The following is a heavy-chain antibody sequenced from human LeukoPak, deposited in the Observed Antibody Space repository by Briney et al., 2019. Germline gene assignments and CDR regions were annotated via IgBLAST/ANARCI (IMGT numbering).Heavy chain of an antibody. Sequence: PSETLSLTCAVSGGSISSSNWWSWVRQPPGKGLEWIGEIYHSGSTNYNPSLKSRVTISVDKSKNQFSLKLSSVTAADTAVYYCARSSYSYGLSFQYYYGMDVWGQGTTVTVSS. D-gene: IGHD5-18*01. V-gene: IGHV4-4*02. CDR3: ARSSYSYGLSFQYYYGMDV. J-gene: IGHJ6*02. CDR2: IYHSGST. CDR1: GGSISSSNW.